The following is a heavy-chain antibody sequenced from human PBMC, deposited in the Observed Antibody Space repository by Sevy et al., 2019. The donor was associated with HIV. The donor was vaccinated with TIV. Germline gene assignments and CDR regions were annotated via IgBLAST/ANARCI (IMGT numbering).Heavy chain of an antibody. CDR2: INPSGGTT. J-gene: IGHJ6*02. V-gene: IGHV1-46*03. CDR1: GYTFTSYY. D-gene: IGHD3-3*01. CDR3: ARGGSITIFGVVIIPDYDYGMDV. Sequence: ASVKVSCKASGYTFTSYYMHWVRQAPGQGLEWMGIINPSGGTTSYAQKFQGRVTMTRDTSTSTVYMELSSLRSEDTAVYYCARGGSITIFGVVIIPDYDYGMDVWGQGTTVTVSS.